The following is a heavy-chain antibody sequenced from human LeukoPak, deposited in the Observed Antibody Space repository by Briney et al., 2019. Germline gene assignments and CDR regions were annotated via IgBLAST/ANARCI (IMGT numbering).Heavy chain of an antibody. Sequence: ASVKVSCKASGYTFTSYSISWVRQAPGQGLEWMGWNSAYNGNTNYAQKLQGRVTMTTDTSTSTAYMELRSLRSDDTAVYYCARDFATMGNAFDIWGQGTMVTVSS. CDR1: GYTFTSYS. V-gene: IGHV1-18*01. J-gene: IGHJ3*02. CDR3: ARDFATMGNAFDI. D-gene: IGHD3-10*01. CDR2: NSAYNGNT.